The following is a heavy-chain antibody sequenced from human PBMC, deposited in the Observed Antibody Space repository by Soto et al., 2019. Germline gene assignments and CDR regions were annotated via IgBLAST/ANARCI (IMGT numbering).Heavy chain of an antibody. CDR1: GGSMETFY. CDR3: ASPKIAFYNWFDP. D-gene: IGHD3-3*02. CDR2: ISNSGST. J-gene: IGHJ5*02. V-gene: IGHV4-59*08. Sequence: SETLSLTCSVSGGSMETFYWSWIRQPPGKGLEWIGYISNSGSTNYNPSLESRVTVSVDTSKNQFSLKLSSVTAADTAVYYCASPKIAFYNWFDPWGQGTRVTVSS.